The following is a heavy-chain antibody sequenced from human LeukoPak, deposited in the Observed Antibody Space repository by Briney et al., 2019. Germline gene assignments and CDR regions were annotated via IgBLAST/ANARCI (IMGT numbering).Heavy chain of an antibody. D-gene: IGHD3-16*02. V-gene: IGHV3-23*01. CDR1: GFTFSSYS. CDR2: ISGSGGST. Sequence: GGSLRLSCAASGFTFSSYSMNWVRQAPGKGLEWVSAISGSGGSTYYADSVKGRFTISRDNSKNTLYLQMNSLRAEDTAVYYCAKDGYYDYVWGSYRVYYFDYWGQGTLVTVSS. CDR3: AKDGYYDYVWGSYRVYYFDY. J-gene: IGHJ4*02.